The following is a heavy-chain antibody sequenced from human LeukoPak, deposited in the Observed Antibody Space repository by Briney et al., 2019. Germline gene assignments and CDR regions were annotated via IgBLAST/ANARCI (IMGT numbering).Heavy chain of an antibody. V-gene: IGHV5-51*01. CDR2: IYPRDSDT. CDR1: GYKFTNYW. D-gene: IGHD2-15*01. CDR3: ARRIKVVVAGSYAFDI. J-gene: IGHJ3*02. Sequence: GESLKISCKGSGYKFTNYWIAWVRQMPGQGLEWLGIIYPRDSDTRYSPSFQGQDSISVDTSIDTAYLQWSSVKASDTAMYYCARRIKVVVAGSYAFDIWGQGTMVTVSS.